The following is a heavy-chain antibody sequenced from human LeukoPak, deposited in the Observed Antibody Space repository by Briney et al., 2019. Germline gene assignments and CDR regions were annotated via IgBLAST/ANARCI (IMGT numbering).Heavy chain of an antibody. CDR2: ISYSGST. Sequence: SETLSLTCTVSGGSISSYYWSWIRQPPGKGLEWVGYISYSGSTNYNPSLRSRVTISVDPSKNQFSLKLSSVTAADTAVYYCARDRYEDWYFDLWGRGALVTVSS. D-gene: IGHD1-14*01. V-gene: IGHV4-59*01. CDR3: ARDRYEDWYFDL. CDR1: GGSISSYY. J-gene: IGHJ2*01.